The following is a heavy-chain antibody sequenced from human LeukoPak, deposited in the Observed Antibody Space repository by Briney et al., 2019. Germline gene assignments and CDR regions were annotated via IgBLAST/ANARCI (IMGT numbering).Heavy chain of an antibody. D-gene: IGHD3-10*01. CDR3: AREGADNFGDPNWFDP. V-gene: IGHV4-59*01. J-gene: IGHJ5*02. Sequence: SETLSLTCTVSGGSISSYYWSWIRQPPGKGLEWIGYIYYSGSTNYNPALKIRVTISVDTSKNQFSLKLSSVTAADTAVYYCAREGADNFGDPNWFDPWGQGTLVTVSS. CDR2: IYYSGST. CDR1: GGSISSYY.